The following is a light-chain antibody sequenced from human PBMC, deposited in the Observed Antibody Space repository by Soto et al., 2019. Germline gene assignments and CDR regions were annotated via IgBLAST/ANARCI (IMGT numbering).Light chain of an antibody. CDR3: QTWDTGARVV. Sequence: QLVLTQSPSASASLGASVKLTCTLSSGHSSYAIAWHQQQPEKGPRYLMKLSSDGSHSKGDGIPDRFSGSSSGAERYLTISRPQSEDEADYYCQTWDTGARVVFGGGTKVTVL. V-gene: IGLV4-69*01. J-gene: IGLJ2*01. CDR2: LSSDGSH. CDR1: SGHSSYA.